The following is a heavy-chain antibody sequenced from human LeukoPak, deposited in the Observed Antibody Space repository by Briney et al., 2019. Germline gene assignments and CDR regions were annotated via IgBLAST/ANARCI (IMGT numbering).Heavy chain of an antibody. D-gene: IGHD1-26*01. Sequence: GASVKVSCKASGGTFSSYAISWVRQAPGQGLEWMGRIIPILGIANYAQKFQGRVTITADKSTSTAYMELSSLRSEDTAVYYCARDRGGSYLINYYYGMDVWGQGTTATVSS. V-gene: IGHV1-69*04. CDR3: ARDRGGSYLINYYYGMDV. J-gene: IGHJ6*02. CDR2: IIPILGIA. CDR1: GGTFSSYA.